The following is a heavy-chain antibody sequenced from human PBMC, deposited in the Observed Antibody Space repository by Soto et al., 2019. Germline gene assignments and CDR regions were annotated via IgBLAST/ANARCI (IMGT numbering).Heavy chain of an antibody. CDR3: AKNDIIMIVAAPSYFDC. CDR1: GFTFSSYA. CDR2: ISSTGGTT. V-gene: IGHV3-23*01. D-gene: IGHD3-22*01. J-gene: IGHJ4*02. Sequence: PGGSLRLSCAASGFTFSSYAMSWVRQAPGKGLEWVSSISSTGGTTHYADSVKGRFTIYRDNSNNTLYLQMNSLRAEDTAVYYCAKNDIIMIVAAPSYFDCRGQGTLVTVSS.